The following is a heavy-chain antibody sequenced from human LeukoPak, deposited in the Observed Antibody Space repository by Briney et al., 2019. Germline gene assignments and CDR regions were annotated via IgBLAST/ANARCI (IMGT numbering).Heavy chain of an antibody. V-gene: IGHV1-69*04. CDR1: GGTFSSYA. CDR3: ARSLYGSGKPGVSWFDP. Sequence: GASVKVSCKASGGTFSSYAISWVRQAPGQGLEWMGRIIPILGITNYAQKFQGRVTITADKSTSTAYMELRSLRSEDTAVYYCARSLYGSGKPGVSWFDPWGQGNLVTVSS. CDR2: IIPILGIT. D-gene: IGHD3-10*01. J-gene: IGHJ5*02.